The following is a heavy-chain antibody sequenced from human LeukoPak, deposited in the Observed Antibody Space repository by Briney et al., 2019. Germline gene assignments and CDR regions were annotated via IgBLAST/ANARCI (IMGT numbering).Heavy chain of an antibody. V-gene: IGHV4-39*01. CDR3: AIHPRVGVADPGPPHV. D-gene: IGHD6-19*01. J-gene: IGHJ3*01. CDR2: IYYTGST. Sequence: SETLSLTCTVSGGSLSSSSYYWGWIRQPPGKGLEWIASIYYTGSTYYNPSLRSQITISVDTSKNQFSLRLGFVTAADTALVYCAIHPRVGVADPGPPHVWVQRT. CDR1: GGSLSSSSYY.